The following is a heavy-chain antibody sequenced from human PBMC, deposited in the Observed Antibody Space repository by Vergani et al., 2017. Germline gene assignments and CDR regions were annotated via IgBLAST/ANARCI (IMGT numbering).Heavy chain of an antibody. CDR1: GFTFDTYT. D-gene: IGHD3-10*01. J-gene: IGHJ1*01. CDR3: TTAWGLYYLHGEYFQY. V-gene: IGHV3-23*04. Sequence: EGQVVESGGGLVQPGGSRRLSCAGAGFTFDTYTMAYVRQAPGKGLEWVATISSGGGDIFYADSVKGRFTISRDNSKNTLFLQMNSLKDEDTAVYYCTTAWGLYYLHGEYFQYWGRGTLVSVSS. CDR2: ISSGGGDI.